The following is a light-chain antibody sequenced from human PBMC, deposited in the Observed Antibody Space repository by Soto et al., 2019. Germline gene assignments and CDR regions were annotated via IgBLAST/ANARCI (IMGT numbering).Light chain of an antibody. V-gene: IGLV2-23*03. CDR1: NSDVGSYNL. CDR3: CSYAGTATV. J-gene: IGLJ1*01. Sequence: QSALTQPASASGSPGQSITISCTGTNSDVGSYNLVSWLRQHPGEAPKLIVYEGTKRPSGVSNRFSGSKSGNPASLTISGLQDEDEANYYCCSYAGTATVFGTGTKVTVL. CDR2: EGT.